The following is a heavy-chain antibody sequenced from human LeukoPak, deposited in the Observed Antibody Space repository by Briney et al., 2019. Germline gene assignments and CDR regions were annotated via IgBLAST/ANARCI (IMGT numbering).Heavy chain of an antibody. J-gene: IGHJ4*02. CDR3: ASSSTSFYFDY. Sequence: PSETLSLTCTVSGGSISSYYWSWIRQPPGKGLEWIGYIYYSGSTNYNPSPKSRVTISVDTSKNQFSLKLSSVTAADTAVYYCASSSTSFYFDYWGQGTLVTVSS. D-gene: IGHD2-2*01. CDR2: IYYSGST. V-gene: IGHV4-59*01. CDR1: GGSISSYY.